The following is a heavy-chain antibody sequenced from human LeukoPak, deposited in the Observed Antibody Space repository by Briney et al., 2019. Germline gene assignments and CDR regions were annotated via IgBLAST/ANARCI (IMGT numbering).Heavy chain of an antibody. CDR3: ARDLAYDYVWGSYRYTVGAFDY. V-gene: IGHV3-48*04. CDR1: GFTFSSYS. CDR2: ISSSSSTI. Sequence: GGSLRLSCAASGFTFSSYSMNWVRQAPGKGLEWVSYISSSSSTIYYADSVKGRFTISRDNAKTSLYLQMNSLRAEDTAVYYCARDLAYDYVWGSYRYTVGAFDYWGQGTLVTVSS. D-gene: IGHD3-16*02. J-gene: IGHJ4*02.